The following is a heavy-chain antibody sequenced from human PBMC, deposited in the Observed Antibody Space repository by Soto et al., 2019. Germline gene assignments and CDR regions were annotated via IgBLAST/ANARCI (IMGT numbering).Heavy chain of an antibody. J-gene: IGHJ4*02. CDR1: GGSISSSSYY. Sequence: QLQLQESGPGLVKPSETLSLTCTVSGGSISSSSYYWGWIRQPPGKGLEWIGSIHSSGSTYYNPSLKSRVTVSVDTSKNQFSLKLSSVTAADTAVYYCATRGLSSGYSRDYWGQGPLVTVSS. CDR2: IHSSGST. V-gene: IGHV4-39*01. D-gene: IGHD3-22*01. CDR3: ATRGLSSGYSRDY.